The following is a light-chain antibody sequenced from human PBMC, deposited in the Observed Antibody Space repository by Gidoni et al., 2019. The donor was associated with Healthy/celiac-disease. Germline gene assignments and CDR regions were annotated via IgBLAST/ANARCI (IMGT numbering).Light chain of an antibody. CDR1: QSVSSY. J-gene: IGKJ1*01. Sequence: IVLTQSPATLSLSPGERATLSCRASQSVSSYLAWYQQKPGQAPRLLIYDAANRATGIAARLSGSGSGTDFTLTISSLEPEDVAVYYCEQRSNWPWTCGQGTKVEIK. V-gene: IGKV3-11*01. CDR3: EQRSNWPWT. CDR2: DAA.